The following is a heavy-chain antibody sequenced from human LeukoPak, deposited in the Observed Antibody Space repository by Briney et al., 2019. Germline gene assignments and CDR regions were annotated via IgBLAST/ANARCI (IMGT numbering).Heavy chain of an antibody. J-gene: IGHJ4*02. CDR3: ARETDYYDSSGIDY. CDR2: INPNSCGT. CDR1: GYTFTGYY. D-gene: IGHD3-22*01. V-gene: IGHV1-2*02. Sequence: ASVKVSCKASGYTFTGYYMHWVRQAPGQGLEWMGWINPNSCGTNYAQKFQGRVTMTRDTSISTAYMELSRLRSDDTAVYYCARETDYYDSSGIDYWGQGTLVTVSS.